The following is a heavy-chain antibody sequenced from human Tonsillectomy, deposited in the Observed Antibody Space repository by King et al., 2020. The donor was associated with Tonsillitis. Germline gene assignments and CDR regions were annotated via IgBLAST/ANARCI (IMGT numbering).Heavy chain of an antibody. J-gene: IGHJ6*03. D-gene: IGHD1-26*01. CDR1: GFSLSTSGMC. V-gene: IGHV2-70*11. Sequence: TLKESGPALVKPPQTLTLTCTFSGFSLSTSGMCVSWIRQPPGKALEWLARIDWDDDKYYSTSLKTRLTISKDTSKNQVVLTMTNMDPVDTATYYCARSIVGATRLFYYYMDVWGKGTTVTVSS. CDR2: IDWDDDK. CDR3: ARSIVGATRLFYYYMDV.